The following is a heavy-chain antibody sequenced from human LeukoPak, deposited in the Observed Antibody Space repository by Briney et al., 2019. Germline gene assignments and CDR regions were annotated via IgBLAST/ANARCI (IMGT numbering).Heavy chain of an antibody. CDR2: IKSDGST. CDR3: GFSSSGWAGLDY. V-gene: IGHV3-74*01. D-gene: IGHD6-19*01. J-gene: IGHJ4*02. Sequence: PGGSLRLSCAASGFTFSSYWMHWVRQIPGKGLVWVSRIKSDGSTIYADSVKGRFTISRDNAQNSLYLQMNSLRADDTAVYYCGFSSSGWAGLDYWGQGTLVTVSS. CDR1: GFTFSSYW.